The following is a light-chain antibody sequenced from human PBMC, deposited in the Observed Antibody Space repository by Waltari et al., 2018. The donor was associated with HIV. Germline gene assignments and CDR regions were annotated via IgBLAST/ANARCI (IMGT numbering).Light chain of an antibody. CDR1: SSNIGDNY. CDR3: AAWDDSLSGWV. CDR2: RNS. Sequence: QSALTQPPSTSGTPGQTVTIPCSGSSSNIGDNYVSWYQQLPGTAPKLLIYRNSQRPSGVRDRFSGSKSGTSAPLAINDLRSEDEAEYHCAAWDDSLSGWVFGGGTNLTVL. V-gene: IGLV1-47*01. J-gene: IGLJ3*02.